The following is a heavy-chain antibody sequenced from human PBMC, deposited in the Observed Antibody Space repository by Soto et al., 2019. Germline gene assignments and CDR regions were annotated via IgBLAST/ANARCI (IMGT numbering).Heavy chain of an antibody. CDR1: GGTFSSYA. V-gene: IGHV1-69*01. Sequence: QVQLVQSGAEVKKPGSSVKGSCKASGGTFSSYAISWVRQAPGQGLEWMGGIIPIFGTANYAQKFQGRVTITADESTSTAYMELSSLRSEDTAVYYCARGGRDGYNVDDDFDSWGQGTMVTVSS. CDR2: IIPIFGTA. CDR3: ARGGRDGYNVDDDFDS. J-gene: IGHJ3*02. D-gene: IGHD5-12*01.